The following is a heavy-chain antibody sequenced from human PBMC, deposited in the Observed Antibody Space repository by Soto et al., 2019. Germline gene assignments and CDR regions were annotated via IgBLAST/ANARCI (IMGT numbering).Heavy chain of an antibody. CDR2: IIPILGIA. D-gene: IGHD1-26*01. Sequence: QVQLVQSGAEVKKPGSSVKVSCKASGGTFSSYTISWVRQAPGQGLEWMGRIIPILGIANYAQKFQGRVTITADKSTSTAYMELSSLRSEDTAVYYCARDSFTGGEDGYWGQGTLVTVSS. V-gene: IGHV1-69*08. CDR3: ARDSFTGGEDGY. CDR1: GGTFSSYT. J-gene: IGHJ4*02.